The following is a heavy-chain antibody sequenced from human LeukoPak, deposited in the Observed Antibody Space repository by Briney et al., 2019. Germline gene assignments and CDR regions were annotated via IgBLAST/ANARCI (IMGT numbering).Heavy chain of an antibody. V-gene: IGHV3-15*07. CDR2: IKSKTDGGTI. CDR3: TTSFLAVAGYYFGC. Sequence: PGGSLRLSCAASGFTFSNAWMNWVRQAPGKGLEWVGRIKSKTDGGTIDYAAPVKGRFTISRDDSKNTLYLQMNSLKTEDTALYYCTTSFLAVAGYYFGCWGQGTLVTVSS. D-gene: IGHD6-19*01. CDR1: GFTFSNAW. J-gene: IGHJ4*02.